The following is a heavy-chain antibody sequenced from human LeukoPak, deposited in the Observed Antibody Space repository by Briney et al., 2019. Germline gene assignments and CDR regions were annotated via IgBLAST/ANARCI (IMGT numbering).Heavy chain of an antibody. CDR3: ARDGRRKVVPAARRGNWFDP. CDR2: IIPIFGTA. J-gene: IGHJ5*02. CDR1: GGTFRSYA. V-gene: IGHV1-69*01. D-gene: IGHD2-2*01. Sequence: SVKVSCKASGGTFRSYAISWVRQAPGQGHEWMGGIIPIFGTANNAQKFQGRVTITADESTSTAYMELSSLRSEDTAVYYCARDGRRKVVPAARRGNWFDPWGQGTLVTVSS.